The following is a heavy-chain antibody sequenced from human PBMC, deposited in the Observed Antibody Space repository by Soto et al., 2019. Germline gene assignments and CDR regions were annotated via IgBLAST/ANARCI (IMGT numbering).Heavy chain of an antibody. CDR2: ISSSSYI. CDR1: GFTFSSYS. D-gene: IGHD3-22*01. V-gene: IGHV3-21*01. Sequence: EVQLVESGGGLVKPGGSLRLSCAASGFTFSSYSMNWVRQAPGKGLEWVSSISSSSYIYYADSVKGRFTISRDNAKNSLYLQMNSLRAEDTAVYYCARGGDSSGYPADYWGQGTLVTVSS. CDR3: ARGGDSSGYPADY. J-gene: IGHJ4*02.